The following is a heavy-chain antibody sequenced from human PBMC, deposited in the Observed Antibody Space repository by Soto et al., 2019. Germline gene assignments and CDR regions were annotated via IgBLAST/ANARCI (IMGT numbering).Heavy chain of an antibody. D-gene: IGHD4-17*01. CDR2: VSPDHGNA. CDR1: GYTFTYYD. Sequence: ASVKVSCKTSGYTFTYYDINWVRQAPGQGLEWMGWVSPDHGNAGYAQQFQGRVTMTSDTSISTVFMELTNLRSEDTAVYYCAVTTGYWGQGTKVTVSX. CDR3: AVTTGY. J-gene: IGHJ4*02. V-gene: IGHV1-8*01.